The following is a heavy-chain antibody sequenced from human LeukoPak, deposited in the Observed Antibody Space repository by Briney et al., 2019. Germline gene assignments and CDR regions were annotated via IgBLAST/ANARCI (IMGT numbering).Heavy chain of an antibody. CDR1: GGSFSGYY. Sequence: PSETLSLTCAVYGGSFSGYYWSWIRQPPGKGLEWIGEINHSGSTNYNPSLKSRVTISVDTSKNQFSLKLSSVTAAGTAVYYCARAGRWEGRPHAFDIWGQGTMVTVSS. V-gene: IGHV4-34*01. D-gene: IGHD1-26*01. CDR3: ARAGRWEGRPHAFDI. J-gene: IGHJ3*02. CDR2: INHSGST.